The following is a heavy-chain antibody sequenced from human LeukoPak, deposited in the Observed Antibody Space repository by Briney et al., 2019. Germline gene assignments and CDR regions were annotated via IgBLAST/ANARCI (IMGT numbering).Heavy chain of an antibody. D-gene: IGHD4-17*01. V-gene: IGHV3-48*03. Sequence: GGSLRLSCAASGFTFSNYEMNWVRRAPGKGLEWVSYISSSGGTIYYADSVRGRFTISRDNAKNSLYLQVNSLRVEDTAVYYCARMWTTVTDAFDFWGQETMVTVSS. CDR1: GFTFSNYE. J-gene: IGHJ3*01. CDR2: ISSSGGTI. CDR3: ARMWTTVTDAFDF.